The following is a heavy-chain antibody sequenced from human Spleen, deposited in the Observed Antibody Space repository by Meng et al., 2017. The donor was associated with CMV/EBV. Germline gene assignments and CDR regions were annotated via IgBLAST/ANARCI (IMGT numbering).Heavy chain of an antibody. J-gene: IGHJ3*02. D-gene: IGHD3-16*01. CDR3: ARGKLAAILSDI. V-gene: IGHV3-66*02. CDR2: IYSGGST. Sequence: GESLKISCAASGFTVSSNYMSWVRQAPGKGLEWVSVIYSGGSTYYADSVKGRFTISRDNSKNTLHLQMNSLRAEDTAVYYCARGKLAAILSDIWGQGTVVTVSS. CDR1: GFTVSSNY.